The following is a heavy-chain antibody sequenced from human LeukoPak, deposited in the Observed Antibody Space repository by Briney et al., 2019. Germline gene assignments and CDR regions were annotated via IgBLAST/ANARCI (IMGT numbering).Heavy chain of an antibody. Sequence: PSETLSLTCTVSGDPINSYYWSWIRQPPGKGLEWIGHIYYSGSTNYNPSLKSRVTISIDMSKTQFSLKLSSVTAADTAVYYCARTAYARFFDLWGRGTLVTVSS. CDR2: IYYSGST. D-gene: IGHD2-21*01. CDR3: ARTAYARFFDL. V-gene: IGHV4-59*01. CDR1: GDPINSYY. J-gene: IGHJ2*01.